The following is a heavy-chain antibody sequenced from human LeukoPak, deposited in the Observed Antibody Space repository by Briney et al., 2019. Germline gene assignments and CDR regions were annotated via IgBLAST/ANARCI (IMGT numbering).Heavy chain of an antibody. J-gene: IGHJ4*02. CDR1: GFTLSDFG. D-gene: IGHD3-10*01. CDR2: ISSNSRTV. CDR3: AKDLLVRGIMSPTEIDY. Sequence: GGSLRLSCAVSGFTLSDFGMNWVRQAPGKGLQWVSYISSNSRTVDYADSVKGRFTISRDNAKNSLYLQMNSLRAEDTAVYYCAKDLLVRGIMSPTEIDYWGQGTLVTVSS. V-gene: IGHV3-48*01.